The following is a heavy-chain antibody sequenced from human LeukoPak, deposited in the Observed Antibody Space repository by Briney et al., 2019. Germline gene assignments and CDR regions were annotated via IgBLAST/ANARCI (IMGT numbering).Heavy chain of an antibody. J-gene: IGHJ4*02. D-gene: IGHD3-9*01. CDR1: GCTFSSHW. Sequence: GGPLRLSCVASGCTFSSHWMSWVRQAPGKRLEWVANLTEDGSEKYYVDSVKGRFTISRDNAKKSLYLQMDSLRAEDTAVYYCATHGYSELRYFDWSTNEWGQGTLVTVSS. V-gene: IGHV3-7*01. CDR3: ATHGYSELRYFDWSTNE. CDR2: LTEDGSEK.